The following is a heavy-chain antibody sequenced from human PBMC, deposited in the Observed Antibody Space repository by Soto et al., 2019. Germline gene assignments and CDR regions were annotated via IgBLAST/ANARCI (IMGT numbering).Heavy chain of an antibody. CDR3: ARSDNWNYDPDY. D-gene: IGHD1-7*01. CDR1: GGSISSGGYS. Sequence: SETLSLTCAVSGGSISSGGYSWSWIRQPPGKGLEWIGYIYHSGSTYYNPSLKSRVTISVDRSKNQFSLKLSSVTAADTAVYYCARSDNWNYDPDYWGQGTLVTSPQ. J-gene: IGHJ4*02. V-gene: IGHV4-30-2*01. CDR2: IYHSGST.